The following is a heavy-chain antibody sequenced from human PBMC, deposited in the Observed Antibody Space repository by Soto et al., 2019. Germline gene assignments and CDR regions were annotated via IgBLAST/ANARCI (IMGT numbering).Heavy chain of an antibody. D-gene: IGHD2-8*01. CDR2: IYHNGRT. Sequence: SETLSLTCTVSGGSISPYYWSWIRQPPGKGLEWIGFIYHNGRTNYNPSLESRVTISVDTSNNQFSLKLSSVTAADTAVYYCARYYCINGVCNYFDYWGQGAMVTVSS. J-gene: IGHJ4*02. CDR3: ARYYCINGVCNYFDY. CDR1: GGSISPYY. V-gene: IGHV4-59*01.